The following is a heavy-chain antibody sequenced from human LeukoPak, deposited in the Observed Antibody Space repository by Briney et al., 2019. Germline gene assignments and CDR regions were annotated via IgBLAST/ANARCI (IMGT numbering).Heavy chain of an antibody. D-gene: IGHD6-19*01. Sequence: GGSLRLSCAASGFTFNTYTMNWVRQAPGKGLVWVSRINSDGYSITYADSVKGRFTISRDNAKNTLYLQMNSLIAEDTAVYFCTRAGYSSGFDSWGQGTLVTVSS. J-gene: IGHJ5*01. V-gene: IGHV3-74*03. CDR2: INSDGYSI. CDR1: GFTFNTYT. CDR3: TRAGYSSGFDS.